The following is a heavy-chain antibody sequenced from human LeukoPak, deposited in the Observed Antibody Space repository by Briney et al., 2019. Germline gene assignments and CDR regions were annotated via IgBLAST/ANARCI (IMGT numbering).Heavy chain of an antibody. Sequence: GGSPRLSCAASGFTFSSYSMNWVRQAPGKGLEWVSYISSSSSTIYYADSVKGRFTISRDNAKTSLYLQMNSLRAEDTAVYYCARTLLKRGATVTLSFWYFDLWGRSTLVTVSS. CDR3: ARTLLKRGATVTLSFWYFDL. J-gene: IGHJ2*01. D-gene: IGHD4-11*01. CDR1: GFTFSSYS. CDR2: ISSSSSTI. V-gene: IGHV3-48*01.